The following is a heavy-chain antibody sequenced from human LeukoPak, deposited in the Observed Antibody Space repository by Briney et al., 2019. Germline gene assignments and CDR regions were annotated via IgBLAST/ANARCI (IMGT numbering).Heavy chain of an antibody. CDR2: IYYSGST. V-gene: IGHV4-59*11. CDR3: AREGTRSSGYFFDY. Sequence: SETLSLTCTVSGGSISSHYWSWIRQPPGKGLEWIGSIYYSGSTNYNPALKSRVTISVDTSENKFSLKLSSVTAADTAVYYCAREGTRSSGYFFDYWGQGTLVTVSS. CDR1: GGSISSHY. D-gene: IGHD3-22*01. J-gene: IGHJ4*02.